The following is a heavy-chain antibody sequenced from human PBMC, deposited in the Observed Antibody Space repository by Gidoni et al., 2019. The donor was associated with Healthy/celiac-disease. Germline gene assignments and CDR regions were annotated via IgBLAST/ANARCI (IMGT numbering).Heavy chain of an antibody. V-gene: IGHV3-23*01. D-gene: IGHD6-19*01. CDR2: ISGSGGST. J-gene: IGHJ4*02. CDR3: AKVDAAVAGSFAY. Sequence: EVQLLESGGGLVQPGGSLRLPWAASGFTVSSYAMSWVRQAPGKGLEWVSAISGSGGSTYYADSVKGRFTISRDNSKNTLYLQMNSLRAEDTAVYYCAKVDAAVAGSFAYWGQGTLVTVSS. CDR1: GFTVSSYA.